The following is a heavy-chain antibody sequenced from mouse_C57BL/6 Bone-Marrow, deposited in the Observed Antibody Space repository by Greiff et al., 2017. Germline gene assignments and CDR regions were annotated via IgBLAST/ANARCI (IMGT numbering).Heavy chain of an antibody. CDR3: ARSRLRYGFAY. Sequence: VNLVESGAELARPGASVQLSCKASGYTFTSYGISWVKQRTGQGLEWIGEIYPRSGNTYYNEKFKGKATLTADKSSSTAYMELRSLTSEDSAVYFCARSRLRYGFAYWGQGTLVTVSA. D-gene: IGHD1-1*01. J-gene: IGHJ3*01. V-gene: IGHV1-81*01. CDR1: GYTFTSYG. CDR2: IYPRSGNT.